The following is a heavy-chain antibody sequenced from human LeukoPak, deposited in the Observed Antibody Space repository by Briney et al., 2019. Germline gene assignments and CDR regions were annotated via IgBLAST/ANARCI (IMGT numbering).Heavy chain of an antibody. Sequence: GGSLRLCCEVSGVTVTSSYMSWVRQAPGKGLEWVSVIYSGGDTYYADSVKGRCTVSRDISKNTLYLQMNSLRAEDTAVYYCARGNTGYNSNWGRDFDCWGQGTLVTVSS. D-gene: IGHD4-11*01. CDR1: GVTVTSSY. CDR2: IYSGGDT. CDR3: ARGNTGYNSNWGRDFDC. V-gene: IGHV3-66*01. J-gene: IGHJ4*02.